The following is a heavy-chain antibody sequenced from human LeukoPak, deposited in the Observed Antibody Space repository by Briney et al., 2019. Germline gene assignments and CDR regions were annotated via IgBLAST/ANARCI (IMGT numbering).Heavy chain of an antibody. Sequence: GGSLRLSCAASGFTLSSYAMSWVRQGPGKGLEWVSAISVSGNTYHADSVKGRFTISRDSSKNTLYLQMNSLRAEDTAVYYCAKVATWKYYFDYWGQGTLVTVSS. CDR3: AKVATWKYYFDY. J-gene: IGHJ4*02. CDR1: GFTLSSYA. D-gene: IGHD5-12*01. CDR2: ISVSGNT. V-gene: IGHV3-23*01.